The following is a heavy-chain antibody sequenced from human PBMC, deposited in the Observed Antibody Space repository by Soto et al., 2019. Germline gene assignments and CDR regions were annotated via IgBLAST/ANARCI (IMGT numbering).Heavy chain of an antibody. J-gene: IGHJ6*03. CDR2: IWYDGSNK. Sequence: QVQLVESGGGVVQPGRSLRLSCAASGFTFSSYGMHWVRQAPGKGLEWVAVIWYDGSNKYYADSVKGRFTISRDNSKNTLYLQMNSLRAEDTAGYYCARVQRVVVVPAAYVSMAYYYYYMDVWGKGTTVTVSS. CDR1: GFTFSSYG. D-gene: IGHD2-2*01. CDR3: ARVQRVVVVPAAYVSMAYYYYYMDV. V-gene: IGHV3-33*01.